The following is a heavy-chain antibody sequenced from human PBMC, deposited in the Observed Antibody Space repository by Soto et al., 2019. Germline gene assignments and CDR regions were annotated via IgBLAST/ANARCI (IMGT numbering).Heavy chain of an antibody. Sequence: GESLKISCKGSGYSFTNYWIGWVRQMPGKGLEWMGIIYPGDSDTRYSPSFQGQVSISVDKSISTAYLQWSSLKASDTAMYYCARRTSVTTWACDFWGQGTLVTVSS. D-gene: IGHD4-17*01. J-gene: IGHJ4*02. CDR2: IYPGDSDT. CDR1: GYSFTNYW. CDR3: ARRTSVTTWACDF. V-gene: IGHV5-51*01.